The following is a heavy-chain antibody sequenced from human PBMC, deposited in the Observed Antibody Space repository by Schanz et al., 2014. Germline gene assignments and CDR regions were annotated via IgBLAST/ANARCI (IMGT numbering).Heavy chain of an antibody. D-gene: IGHD3-22*01. CDR1: GFTFDDFA. J-gene: IGHJ6*02. Sequence: EARLVDSGGGLVQSGRSLRLSCAASGFTFDDFAMHWVRQGPGKGLEWVSGIGPASDPYYADSVKGRFTISRDNSKNTLFLQVNSLRAEDTAVYYCAKDHFGHYDSSGCSDCYYYGMDVWGQGTTVTVSS. V-gene: IGHV3-9*01. CDR2: IGPASDP. CDR3: AKDHFGHYDSSGCSDCYYYGMDV.